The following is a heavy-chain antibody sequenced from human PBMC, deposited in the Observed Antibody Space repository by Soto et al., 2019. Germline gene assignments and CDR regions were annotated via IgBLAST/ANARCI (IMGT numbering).Heavy chain of an antibody. V-gene: IGHV4-34*01. CDR1: GGYFSANY. J-gene: IGHJ6*03. CDR3: ARGVVPAAMVYYYYMDV. D-gene: IGHD2-2*01. Sequence: PSQTLSLTCGISGGYFSANYWSWIRQSPGKGLEWLGEINHSGSTEYNPSLKSRVTISADTSKNQFSLTLSSVTAADTAVYYCARGVVPAAMVYYYYMDVWGKGTTVTVSS. CDR2: INHSGST.